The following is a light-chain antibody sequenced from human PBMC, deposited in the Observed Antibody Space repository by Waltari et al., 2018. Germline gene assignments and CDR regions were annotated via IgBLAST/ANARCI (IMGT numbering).Light chain of an antibody. V-gene: IGKV4-1*01. CDR3: QQYYNTPPT. Sequence: DIVMTQSPDSLTVSPVERATINCRSSQSVSDHVNNKNYLAWYRQKPGQPPKLLISWASTREFGVPDRFSGSGSGTEFTLTISSLQPEDVAVYYCQQYYNTPPTFGQGTKVEIK. CDR2: WAS. CDR1: QSVSDHVNNKNY. J-gene: IGKJ1*01.